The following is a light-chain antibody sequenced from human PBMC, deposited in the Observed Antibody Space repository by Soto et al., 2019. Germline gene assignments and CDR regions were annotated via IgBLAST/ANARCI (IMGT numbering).Light chain of an antibody. V-gene: IGKV1-39*01. CDR3: QQTYTAPWT. J-gene: IGKJ1*01. CDR1: QSITNY. CDR2: DAS. Sequence: DIQMTQSPSSLSASIGDRVTIPCRASQSITNYLNWYQHKPGKTPKLLIYDASILQSGVPSRFSGSGSGTDFTLTISSLQPEDFATYYCQQTYTAPWTFGQGTKVDIK.